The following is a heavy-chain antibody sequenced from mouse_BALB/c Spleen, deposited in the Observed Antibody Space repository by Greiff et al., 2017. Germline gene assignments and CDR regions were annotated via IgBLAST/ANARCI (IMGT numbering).Heavy chain of an antibody. CDR3: ARYGYYYGSWAMDY. Sequence: VKVVESGPGLVAPSQSLSITCTVSGFSLTGYGVNWVRQPPGKGLEWLGMIWGDGSTDYNSALKSRLSISKDNSKSQVFLKMNSLQTDDTARYYCARYGYYYGSWAMDYWGQGTSVTVSS. J-gene: IGHJ4*01. D-gene: IGHD1-1*01. CDR2: IWGDGST. V-gene: IGHV2-6-7*01. CDR1: GFSLTGYG.